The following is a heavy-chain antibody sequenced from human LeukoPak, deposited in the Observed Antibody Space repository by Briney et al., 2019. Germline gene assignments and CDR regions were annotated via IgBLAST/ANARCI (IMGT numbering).Heavy chain of an antibody. D-gene: IGHD3-22*01. CDR1: GYAFTRHY. V-gene: IGHV1-2*02. CDR2: INPNSGGT. J-gene: IGHJ3*02. CDR3: ARDSGLRPYYYDSSGQGNAFDI. Sequence: ASVKVSCKASGYAFTRHYMHWVRQAPGQGLEWMGWINPNSGGTNYAQKFQGRVTMTRDTSISTAYMELSRLRSDDTAVYYCARDSGLRPYYYDSSGQGNAFDIWGQGTMVTVSS.